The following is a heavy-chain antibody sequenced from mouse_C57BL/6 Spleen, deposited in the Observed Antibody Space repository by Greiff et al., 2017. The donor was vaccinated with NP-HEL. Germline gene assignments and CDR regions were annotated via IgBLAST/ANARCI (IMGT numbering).Heavy chain of an antibody. CDR3: ARSHYGSSYRWYFDV. J-gene: IGHJ1*03. CDR2: INPGSGGT. CDR1: GYAFTNYL. D-gene: IGHD1-1*01. V-gene: IGHV1-54*01. Sequence: VQLQQSGAELVRPGTSVKVSCKASGYAFTNYLIEWVKQRPGQGLEWIGVINPGSGGTNYNEKFKGKATLTADKSSTTAYMQLSSLTSEDSAVYFCARSHYGSSYRWYFDVWGTGTTVTVSS.